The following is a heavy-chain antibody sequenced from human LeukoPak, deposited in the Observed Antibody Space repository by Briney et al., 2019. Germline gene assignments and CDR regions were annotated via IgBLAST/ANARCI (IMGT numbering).Heavy chain of an antibody. CDR3: ARFGIAAAGTFDY. J-gene: IGHJ4*02. CDR2: INPNSGGT. CDR1: GYTFTGYY. D-gene: IGHD6-13*01. Sequence: AASVKVSCKASGYTFTGYYMHWVRQAPGQGLEWMGWINPNSGGTNYAQKFQGRVTMTRDTSISTAYMELSRLRSDDTAVYYCARFGIAAAGTFDYWAQGTLVTVSS. V-gene: IGHV1-2*02.